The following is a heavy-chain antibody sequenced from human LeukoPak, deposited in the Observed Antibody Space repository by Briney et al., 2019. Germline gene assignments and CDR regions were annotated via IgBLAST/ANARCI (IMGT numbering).Heavy chain of an antibody. CDR3: AREWYYYGSGSYYHHYYYYYMDV. J-gene: IGHJ6*03. Sequence: PSETLSLTCTVSGGSISSYYWSWIRQPAGKGLEWIGRIYTSGSTNYNPSLKSRVTMSVDTSKNQFSLKLSSVTAADTAVYYCAREWYYYGSGSYYHHYYYYYMDVWGKGTTVTISS. D-gene: IGHD3-10*01. V-gene: IGHV4-4*07. CDR1: GGSISSYY. CDR2: IYTSGST.